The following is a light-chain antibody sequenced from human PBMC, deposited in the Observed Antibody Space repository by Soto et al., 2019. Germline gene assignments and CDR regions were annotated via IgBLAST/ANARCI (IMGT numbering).Light chain of an antibody. V-gene: IGKV1-39*01. CDR1: QTIDTY. CDR2: AAS. J-gene: IGKJ2*01. Sequence: DIQMTQSPSSLSASVGDRVTITCRASQTIDTYLNWYQQNPGKAPKLLIYAASTLQNGVTSRFSGRGSGTDFTLTISSLQTEDFATYFCQQSTGIPYTFGQGTKLEIK. CDR3: QQSTGIPYT.